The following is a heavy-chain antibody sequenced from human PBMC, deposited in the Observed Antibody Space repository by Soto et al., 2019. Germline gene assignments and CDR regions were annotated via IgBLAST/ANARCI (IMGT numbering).Heavy chain of an antibody. D-gene: IGHD3-22*01. V-gene: IGHV5-10-1*01. Sequence: GESLKISCKGSGYSFAGCWITWVRQKPGKGLEWMGRIDPSDSQTYYSPSFRGHVTISVTKSITTVFLQWSSLRASDTAMYYCARQIYDSDTGPNFQYYFDSWGQGTLVTVSS. CDR3: ARQIYDSDTGPNFQYYFDS. CDR1: GYSFAGCW. CDR2: IDPSDSQT. J-gene: IGHJ4*02.